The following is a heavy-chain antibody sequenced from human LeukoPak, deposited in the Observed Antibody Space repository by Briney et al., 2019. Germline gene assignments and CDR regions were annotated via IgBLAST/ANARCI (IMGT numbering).Heavy chain of an antibody. Sequence: GGSLRLSCVAPGISLNEYWMHWVRQFPGRGLEWVAGVTDDGSVTYYADSVRGRFTISRDNVRNTIYLHMFSLRVEDTGLYCCATVNDYWGPGTLVTASS. CDR2: VTDDGSVT. V-gene: IGHV3-74*01. J-gene: IGHJ4*02. CDR1: GISLNEYW. CDR3: ATVNDY.